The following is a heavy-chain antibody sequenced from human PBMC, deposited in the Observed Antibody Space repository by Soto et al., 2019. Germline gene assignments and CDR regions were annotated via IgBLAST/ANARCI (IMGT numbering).Heavy chain of an antibody. CDR3: ARALGSWGSYYFDH. CDR1: GFSLDTWGVG. CDR2: IYWDDDK. Sequence: QITLKESGPTLVRPTQTLTLTCTVSGFSLDTWGVGVGWIRQPPGKAPEWLALIYWDDDKRYSPSLTNRLTITKDTSNNQVVLTVTNMDPVDTVTYYCARALGSWGSYYFDHGGQGTLVTVSS. J-gene: IGHJ4*02. V-gene: IGHV2-5*02. D-gene: IGHD3-16*01.